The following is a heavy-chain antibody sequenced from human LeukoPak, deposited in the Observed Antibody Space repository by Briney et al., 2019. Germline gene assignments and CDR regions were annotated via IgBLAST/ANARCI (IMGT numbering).Heavy chain of an antibody. Sequence: PSETLSLTCTVSGGSISNYFWNWIRQPAGKGLEWLGRVDSSWNTNHNPSLKSRLTMSVDTSKNQFSLKVSSVTAADTAVHYCARVCGSATGYRLCGFDIWGQGAVVTFSS. CDR3: ARVCGSATGYRLCGFDI. V-gene: IGHV4-4*07. D-gene: IGHD3-9*01. CDR2: VDSSWNT. CDR1: GGSISNYF. J-gene: IGHJ3*02.